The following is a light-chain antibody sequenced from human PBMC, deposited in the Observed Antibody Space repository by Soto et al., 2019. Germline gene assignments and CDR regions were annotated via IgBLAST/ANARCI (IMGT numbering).Light chain of an antibody. V-gene: IGKV3-15*01. Sequence: EVVMTQSPASLSASPGERVTLSCRASQNIRSSLAWYQQRPGQAPRLLIYDASTRATGIPPRFSGGGSGTDFTLTISRLEPEDFAVYYCQQYNNWPPITFGQGTRLEIK. CDR1: QNIRSS. CDR3: QQYNNWPPIT. J-gene: IGKJ5*01. CDR2: DAS.